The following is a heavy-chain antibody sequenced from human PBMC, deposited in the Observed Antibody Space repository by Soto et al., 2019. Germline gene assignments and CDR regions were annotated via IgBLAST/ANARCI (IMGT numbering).Heavy chain of an antibody. D-gene: IGHD2-8*01. CDR1: GYLFTSFS. CDR2: INPANGDL. Sequence: QVQLVQSGAAVKEPGASVRLSCKTSGYLFTSFSLHWVRQAHGQGPEWMGWINPANGDLKYSPKCQGRVTIDSDTLPPTAYLDLPRLKFDDRAGDYCGRRGRVAYCTSDWLKELEVWGRGTMVTVS. V-gene: IGHV1-3*01. CDR3: GRRGRVAYCTSDWLKELEV. J-gene: IGHJ3*01.